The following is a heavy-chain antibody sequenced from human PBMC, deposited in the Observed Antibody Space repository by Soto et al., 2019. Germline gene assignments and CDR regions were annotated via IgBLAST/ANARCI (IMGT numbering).Heavy chain of an antibody. J-gene: IGHJ3*02. Sequence: GGSLRLSCAASGFTFSSYSMNWVRQAPGKGLEWVSYISSSSSTIYYADSVKGRFTISRDNAKNSLYLQMNSLRAEDTAVYYCARARYCSSTSCSAVAFDIWGQGTMVTVSS. CDR1: GFTFSSYS. CDR3: ARARYCSSTSCSAVAFDI. V-gene: IGHV3-48*01. CDR2: ISSSSSTI. D-gene: IGHD2-2*01.